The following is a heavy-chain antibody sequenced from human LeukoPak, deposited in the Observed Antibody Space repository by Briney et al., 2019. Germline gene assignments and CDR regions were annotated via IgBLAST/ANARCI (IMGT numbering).Heavy chain of an antibody. Sequence: ASVKVSCKASGYTFTGYYMHWVRQAPGQGLEWMGWINPNSGGTNYAQKLQGRVTMTTDTSTSTAYMELRSLRSDDTAVYYCARQTHYYDSSGYYVWLDYWGQGTLVTVSS. CDR1: GYTFTGYY. D-gene: IGHD3-22*01. J-gene: IGHJ4*02. CDR2: INPNSGGT. V-gene: IGHV1-2*02. CDR3: ARQTHYYDSSGYYVWLDY.